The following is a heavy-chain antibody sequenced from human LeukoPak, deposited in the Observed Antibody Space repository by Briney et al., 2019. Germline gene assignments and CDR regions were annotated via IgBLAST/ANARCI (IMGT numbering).Heavy chain of an antibody. J-gene: IGHJ3*02. V-gene: IGHV4-59*12. CDR2: IYYSGST. Sequence: SETLSLTCTVSGGSISGYYWNWIRQPPGKGLEWIGYIYYSGSTNYNPSLKSRVTISVDRSKNQFSLKLSSVTAADTAVYYCASAALGYCSSTSCYSDAFDIWGQGTMVTVSS. CDR3: ASAALGYCSSTSCYSDAFDI. D-gene: IGHD2-2*01. CDR1: GGSISGYY.